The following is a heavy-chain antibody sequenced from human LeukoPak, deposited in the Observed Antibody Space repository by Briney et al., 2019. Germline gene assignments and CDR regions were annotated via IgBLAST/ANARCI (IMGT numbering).Heavy chain of an antibody. J-gene: IGHJ6*03. V-gene: IGHV3-23*01. CDR2: ISGSGGST. CDR1: GFIFSSYA. CDR3: AKGGDTAMYYYYYMDV. Sequence: LAGGSLRLSCAASGFIFSSYAMSGVRQAPGKGLEWVSAISGSGGSTYYADSVKGRFTISRDNSKNTLYLQMNSLRAEDTAVYYCAKGGDTAMYYYYYMDVWGKGTTVTVSS. D-gene: IGHD5-18*01.